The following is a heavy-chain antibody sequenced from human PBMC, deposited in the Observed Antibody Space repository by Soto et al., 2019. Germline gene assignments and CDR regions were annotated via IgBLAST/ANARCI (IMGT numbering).Heavy chain of an antibody. J-gene: IGHJ6*02. CDR2: ISGYNGDT. CDR1: GYTFTNYG. Sequence: GASVKVSCKASGYTFTNYGISWVRQAPAQGLECMGWISGYNGDTNYAQKVQGRVTMTTDTPTSRAYLGLSGLRSDNTTVYYCARFQCERRSGLFNALDVWGQGTTVTVSS. CDR3: ARFQCERRSGLFNALDV. D-gene: IGHD6-25*01. V-gene: IGHV1-18*04.